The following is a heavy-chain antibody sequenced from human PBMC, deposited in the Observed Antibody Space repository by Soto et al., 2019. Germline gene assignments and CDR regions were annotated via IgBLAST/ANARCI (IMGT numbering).Heavy chain of an antibody. CDR1: GFSLSNGKVG. V-gene: IGHV2-26*01. D-gene: IGHD6-19*01. J-gene: IGHJ6*03. CDR3: ARILFGRSVAGGYVYMDV. Sequence: HVTLKESGPVLVKPTETLTLTCTVSGFSLSNGKVGVSWIRQPPGKALEWLAHIFSNDEKSYRTSLKSRLTISEDTSKSQVVHTMTNVDAVDTATYYCARILFGRSVAGGYVYMDVWGKGTTVTVSS. CDR2: IFSNDEK.